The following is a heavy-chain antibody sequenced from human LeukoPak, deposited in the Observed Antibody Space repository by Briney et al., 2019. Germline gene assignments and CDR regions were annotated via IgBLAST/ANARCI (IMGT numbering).Heavy chain of an antibody. V-gene: IGHV3-30-3*01. J-gene: IGHJ4*02. D-gene: IGHD2-2*01. CDR3: ARDKGSTWGGYFDN. Sequence: GGSLRLSCAASGFTFSNYAMHWVRQAPGKGLEWVAVISYDGSNKYYADSVKGRFTISRDNSKNTLYLQMNSLRTEDTAVYYCARDKGSTWGGYFDNWGQGTLVTVSS. CDR1: GFTFSNYA. CDR2: ISYDGSNK.